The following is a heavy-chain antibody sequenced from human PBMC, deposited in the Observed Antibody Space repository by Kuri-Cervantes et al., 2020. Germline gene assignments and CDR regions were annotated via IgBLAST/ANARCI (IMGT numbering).Heavy chain of an antibody. Sequence: SETLSPTCAVYGGSFSGFYCSWIRQPPGKGLEWIGEINHRGSTNYNPSLKSRVTISVDTSKNQFSLKVSSVTAADTAVYYCARRVGGSSADYWGQGTLVTVSS. CDR3: ARRVGGSSADY. D-gene: IGHD6-6*01. V-gene: IGHV4-34*01. J-gene: IGHJ4*02. CDR2: INHRGST. CDR1: GGSFSGFY.